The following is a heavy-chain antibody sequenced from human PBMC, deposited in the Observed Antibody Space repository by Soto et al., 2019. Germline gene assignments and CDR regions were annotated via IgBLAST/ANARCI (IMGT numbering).Heavy chain of an antibody. J-gene: IGHJ4*02. D-gene: IGHD6-13*01. V-gene: IGHV3-11*06. CDR2: ISSSSSYT. Sequence: QVQLVESGGGLVKPGGSLKLSCAASGFTFSDYYMSWIRQAPGKGLEWVSSISSSSSYTNYADSVKGRLTISRDNAKNTLYLQMNSLRAEDTAVYYCAGDRKAAAATFDYWGQGTLVTVSS. CDR1: GFTFSDYY. CDR3: AGDRKAAAATFDY.